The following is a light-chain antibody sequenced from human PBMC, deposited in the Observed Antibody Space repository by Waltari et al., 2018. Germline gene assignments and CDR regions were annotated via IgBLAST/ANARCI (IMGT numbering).Light chain of an antibody. Sequence: EIVLTQSPATLSLSPGERATLSCRASQSVGSYFAWYKQKPGQAPSLLIYDASHRATGIPARFSGCGSGTDFTLTISSLEFEDSAVYFCHQRHSWPITLGQGTRLEIK. CDR1: QSVGSY. CDR2: DAS. J-gene: IGKJ5*01. CDR3: HQRHSWPIT. V-gene: IGKV3-11*01.